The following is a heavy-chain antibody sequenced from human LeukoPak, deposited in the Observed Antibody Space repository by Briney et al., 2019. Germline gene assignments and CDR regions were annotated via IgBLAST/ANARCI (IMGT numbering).Heavy chain of an antibody. J-gene: IGHJ4*02. V-gene: IGHV3-48*01. CDR3: ARGPSGSYNY. D-gene: IGHD1-26*01. CDR1: GFTFSSYS. Sequence: GGSLRLSCAASGFTFSSYSMNWVRQAPGKGLEWVSYISSSSSTIYYADSVRGRFTISRDNAKNSLYLQMNSLRAEDTGVYYCARGPSGSYNYWGQGTLVTVSS. CDR2: ISSSSSTI.